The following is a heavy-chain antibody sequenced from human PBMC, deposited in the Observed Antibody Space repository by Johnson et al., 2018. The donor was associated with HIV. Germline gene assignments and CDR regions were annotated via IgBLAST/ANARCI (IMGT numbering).Heavy chain of an antibody. Sequence: QVQLVESGGGVVQPGGSLRLSCAASGFTFSNYAMYWVRQAPGKGLEWVAAISYDGSNKYYADSVKDRFTISRDNSKNTLYLQMNSLRAEDTAVYYCARGDFWSGYPDAFDIWGQGTMVTVSS. CDR2: ISYDGSNK. CDR1: GFTFSNYA. V-gene: IGHV3-30-3*01. D-gene: IGHD3-3*01. J-gene: IGHJ3*02. CDR3: ARGDFWSGYPDAFDI.